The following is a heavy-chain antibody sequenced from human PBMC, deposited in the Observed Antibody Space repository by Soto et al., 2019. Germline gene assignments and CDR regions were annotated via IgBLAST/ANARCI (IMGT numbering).Heavy chain of an antibody. Sequence: QVQLQQWGAGLLKPSETLSLTCAVYGGSFSGYQWTWIRQTPGKGLEWIGEINDSGNINYNPSLKSRVTIFLDTPKKQISLKLSSVTAADTAVYYCARDLILWFGELSRRGGYYYYMDVWGEGTTVIVSS. CDR2: INDSGNI. CDR3: ARDLILWFGELSRRGGYYYYMDV. V-gene: IGHV4-34*01. J-gene: IGHJ6*03. D-gene: IGHD3-10*01. CDR1: GGSFSGYQ.